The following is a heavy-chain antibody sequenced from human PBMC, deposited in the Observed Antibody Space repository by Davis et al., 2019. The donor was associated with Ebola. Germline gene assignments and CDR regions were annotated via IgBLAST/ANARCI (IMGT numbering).Heavy chain of an antibody. CDR3: ARGRYFDWLLS. CDR2: INSDGSST. D-gene: IGHD3-9*01. CDR1: AFTFSNYW. Sequence: PGGSLRLSCAASAFTFSNYWMYWVRQAPGEGLMCVSRINSDGSSTSYADSVKGRFTISRDNAKNTLYLQMNSLRAEDTAVYYCARGRYFDWLLSWGQGTLVTVSS. J-gene: IGHJ5*02. V-gene: IGHV3-74*01.